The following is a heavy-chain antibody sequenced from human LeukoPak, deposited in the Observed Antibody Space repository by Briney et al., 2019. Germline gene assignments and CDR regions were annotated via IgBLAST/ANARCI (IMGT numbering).Heavy chain of an antibody. V-gene: IGHV3-66*02. Sequence: PGGSLRLSCAASGFTVSSNYMSWVRQAPGKGREGGSVIYSGGSTDYTDSVKGRFTISRDNSQNTLYLQMNSLRAEDTAVYYCARDLGYSGYDGGPGYWGQGTLVTVSS. D-gene: IGHD5-12*01. CDR1: GFTVSSNY. J-gene: IGHJ4*02. CDR3: ARDLGYSGYDGGPGY. CDR2: IYSGGST.